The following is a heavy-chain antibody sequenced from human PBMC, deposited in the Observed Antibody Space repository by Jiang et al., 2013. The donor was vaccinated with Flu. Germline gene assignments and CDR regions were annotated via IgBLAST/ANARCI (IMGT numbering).Heavy chain of an antibody. CDR1: GYTFTGYY. Sequence: GAEVKKPGASVKVSCKASGYTFTGYYMHWVRQAPGQGLEWMGWINPNSGGTNYAQKFQGRVTMTRDTSISTAYMELSRLRSDDTAVYYCARVKGQWLVLEYFQHWGQGTLVTVSS. CDR2: INPNSGGT. J-gene: IGHJ1*01. V-gene: IGHV1-2*02. CDR3: ARVKGQWLVLEYFQH. D-gene: IGHD6-19*01.